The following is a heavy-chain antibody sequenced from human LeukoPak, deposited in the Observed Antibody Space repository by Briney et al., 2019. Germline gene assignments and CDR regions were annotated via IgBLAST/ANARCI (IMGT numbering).Heavy chain of an antibody. CDR1: GVSIRDYL. Sequence: PSETLPLPSTVPGVSIRDYLCNSIRQPPGEGREWLGHIYYTGCINYNPSLKSRVPISVDTSKNEFSLQLSSVTAADTGVYYCARTYYDSDYWGQGTLVTVSS. V-gene: IGHV4-59*08. CDR3: ARTYYDSDY. CDR2: IYYTGCI. J-gene: IGHJ4*02. D-gene: IGHD3-22*01.